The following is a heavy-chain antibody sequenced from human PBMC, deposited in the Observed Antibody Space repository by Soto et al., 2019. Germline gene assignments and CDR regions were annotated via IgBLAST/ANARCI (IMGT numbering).Heavy chain of an antibody. Sequence: QVQLQESGPELVKPSQTLSLTCSVSGGSITTNGHYWTWIRQHPGQGLEWIAYIYYTGNSYLNPSLTSRSSISVDTSNNQFSLELRSVTAADTAVYYCAREQWGFDSWGQGPLVTVS. V-gene: IGHV4-31*03. CDR2: IYYTGNS. J-gene: IGHJ4*02. CDR1: GGSITTNGHY. D-gene: IGHD6-19*01. CDR3: AREQWGFDS.